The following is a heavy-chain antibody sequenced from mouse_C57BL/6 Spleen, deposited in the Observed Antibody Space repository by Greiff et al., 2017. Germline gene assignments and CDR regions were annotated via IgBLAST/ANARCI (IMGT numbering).Heavy chain of an antibody. J-gene: IGHJ3*01. CDR3: ARQTLGGGFAY. CDR1: GFTFSDYY. Sequence: EVQLVESGGGLVQPGGSLKLSCAASGFTFSDYYMYWVRQTPEKRLEWVAYISNGGGSTYYPDTVKGRFTISRDNAKNPLYLQMSRLKAEDTAMYYCARQTLGGGFAYWGQGTLVTVSA. CDR2: ISNGGGST. V-gene: IGHV5-12*01. D-gene: IGHD4-1*01.